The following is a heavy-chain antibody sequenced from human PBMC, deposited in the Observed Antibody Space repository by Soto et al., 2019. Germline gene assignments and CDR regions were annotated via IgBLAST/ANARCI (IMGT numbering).Heavy chain of an antibody. CDR3: ASAADYGDYNDAFDI. Sequence: QVQLVQSGAEVKKPGASVKVSCKASGYTFTSYGISWVRQAPGQGLEWMGWISAYNGNTNYAQKLQGRVTMTADTSTSTAYMELRSLRSDDTAVYYCASAADYGDYNDAFDIWGQGTMVTVSS. CDR1: GYTFTSYG. V-gene: IGHV1-18*01. J-gene: IGHJ3*02. D-gene: IGHD4-17*01. CDR2: ISAYNGNT.